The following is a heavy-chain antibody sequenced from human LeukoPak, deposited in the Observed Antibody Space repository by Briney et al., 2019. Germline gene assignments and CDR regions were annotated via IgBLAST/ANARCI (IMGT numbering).Heavy chain of an antibody. CDR3: ARAKNGGSYYDY. J-gene: IGHJ4*02. Sequence: SQTLSLTCTVSGGSISSGGYYRSWIRQPPGKGLEWIGYIYHSGSTYYNPSLKSRVTISVDRSKNQFSLKLSSVTAADTAVYYCARAKNGGSYYDYWGQGTLVTVSS. V-gene: IGHV4-30-2*01. CDR1: GGSISSGGYY. D-gene: IGHD1-26*01. CDR2: IYHSGST.